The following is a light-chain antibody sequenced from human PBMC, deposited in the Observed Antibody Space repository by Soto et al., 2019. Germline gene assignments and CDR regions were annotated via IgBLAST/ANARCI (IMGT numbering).Light chain of an antibody. J-gene: IGKJ1*01. V-gene: IGKV2-30*01. CDR3: MQGTYWPAT. Sequence: DVVMTQSPLSLPVTLGQPASISCRSSQSLVYSDGNTYLEWFQQRPGQSPRRLMYKVSNRDSGVPDRFSGSGSGTDFTLRISRVEAEDVGVYYCMQGTYWPATFGQGTKVDIK. CDR2: KVS. CDR1: QSLVYSDGNTY.